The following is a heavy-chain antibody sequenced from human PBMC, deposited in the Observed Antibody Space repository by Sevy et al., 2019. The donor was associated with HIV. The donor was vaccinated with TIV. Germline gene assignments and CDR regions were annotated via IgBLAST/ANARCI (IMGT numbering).Heavy chain of an antibody. V-gene: IGHV3-48*03. D-gene: IGHD2-8*02. CDR2: ISNSGSII. Sequence: GGSLRLSCVASGFTFSSYEMNWVRQAPGKGLEWVSHISNSGSIIYYEDSVKGRFTISRDNAKNSLYLQMNSLRAEDTAVYYCARDWECTGGVCYFMDVWGQGTTVTVSS. CDR3: ARDWECTGGVCYFMDV. CDR1: GFTFSSYE. J-gene: IGHJ6*02.